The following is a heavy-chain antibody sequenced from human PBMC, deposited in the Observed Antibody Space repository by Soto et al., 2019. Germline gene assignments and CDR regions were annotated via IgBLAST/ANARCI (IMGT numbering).Heavy chain of an antibody. CDR2: ISGSGGST. Sequence: GGSLRLSCAASGFTFSSYAMSWVRQAPGKGLEWVSAISGSGGSTYYADSVKGRFTISRDNSKNTLYLQMNSLRAEDTAVYYCAKVAVRGVMGYYYGMDVWGQGTTVTVSS. V-gene: IGHV3-23*01. CDR3: AKVAVRGVMGYYYGMDV. CDR1: GFTFSSYA. D-gene: IGHD3-10*01. J-gene: IGHJ6*02.